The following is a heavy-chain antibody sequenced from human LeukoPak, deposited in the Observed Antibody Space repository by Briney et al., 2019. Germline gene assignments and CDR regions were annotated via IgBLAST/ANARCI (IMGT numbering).Heavy chain of an antibody. CDR2: INHSGST. J-gene: IGHJ6*03. D-gene: IGHD3-22*01. CDR1: GGSFSGYY. CDR3: ASLRRRSSGYKKDYYYMDV. V-gene: IGHV4-34*01. Sequence: SETLSLTCAVYGGSFSGYYWSWIRHPPGKGLEWIGEINHSGSTNYNPSLKSRVTISVDTSKNQFSLKLSSVTAADTAVYYCASLRRRSSGYKKDYYYMDVWGKGTTVTVSS.